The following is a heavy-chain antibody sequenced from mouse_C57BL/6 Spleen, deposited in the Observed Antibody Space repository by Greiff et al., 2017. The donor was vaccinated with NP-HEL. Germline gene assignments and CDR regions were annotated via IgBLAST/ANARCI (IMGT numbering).Heavy chain of an antibody. CDR3: ARGRRLRRDDDALDY. V-gene: IGHV1-63*01. J-gene: IGHJ4*01. D-gene: IGHD2-4*01. CDR2: IYPGDGDT. Sequence: LQESGAELIRPGPSVKMSCKASGYTFTNYWLGWTKQRPGHGLEWIGDIYPGDGDTNYNEKFKGKAKLTEEKSSSPTNSQFSSLTSEDSAIYYCARGRRLRRDDDALDYWGQGTSVTVSS. CDR1: GYTFTNYW.